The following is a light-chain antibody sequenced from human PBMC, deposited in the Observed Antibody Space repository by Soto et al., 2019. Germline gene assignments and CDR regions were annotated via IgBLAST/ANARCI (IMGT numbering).Light chain of an antibody. CDR1: QSVLYSSNNKNY. V-gene: IGKV4-1*01. CDR2: WAS. CDR3: QQYYSTPLP. J-gene: IGKJ4*01. Sequence: DIVMTQSPDSLAESLGERATINCKSSQSVLYSSNNKNYLAWYQQKPGQPPKLLIYWASTRESGVPDRFSGSGSVTDFTLTISSLQAEDVAVYYCQQYYSTPLPFGGGTKVEIK.